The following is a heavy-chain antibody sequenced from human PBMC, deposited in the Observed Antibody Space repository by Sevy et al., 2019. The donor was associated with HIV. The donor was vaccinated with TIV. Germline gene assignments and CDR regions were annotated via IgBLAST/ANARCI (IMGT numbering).Heavy chain of an antibody. D-gene: IGHD3-22*01. Sequence: ASVKVSCSTSGYTFSVHYIYWVRQAAGQGLEWMGWINPNTGDTNFSPKFQGSVTMTRDSSINTAYMELSRLTSADTAVYFCARLRYSDPSGQYYGGGADYFDYWGQGTLVTVFS. V-gene: IGHV1-2*02. CDR1: GYTFSVHY. J-gene: IGHJ4*02. CDR2: INPNTGDT. CDR3: ARLRYSDPSGQYYGGGADYFDY.